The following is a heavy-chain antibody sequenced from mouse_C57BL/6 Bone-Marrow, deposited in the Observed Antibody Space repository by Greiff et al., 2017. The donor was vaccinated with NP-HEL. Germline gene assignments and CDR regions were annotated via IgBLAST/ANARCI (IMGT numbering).Heavy chain of an antibody. CDR2: IDPEDGDT. D-gene: IGHD1-1*01. V-gene: IGHV14-4*01. Sequence: VQLQQSGAELVRPGASVKLSCTASGFNIKDDYMHWVKQRPEQGLEWIGWIDPEDGDTEYPSKFQGKATITADTSSNTDYLQLSSLTSEDTAVYYCTTNYYGSSYPFAYWGQGTLVTAAA. CDR3: TTNYYGSSYPFAY. CDR1: GFNIKDDY. J-gene: IGHJ3*01.